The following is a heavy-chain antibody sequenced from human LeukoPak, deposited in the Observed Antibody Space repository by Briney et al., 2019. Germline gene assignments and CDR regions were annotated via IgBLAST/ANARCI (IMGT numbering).Heavy chain of an antibody. D-gene: IGHD3-10*01. CDR1: GFTFSSYG. Sequence: GGSLRLSCAASGFTFSSYGIHWVRQAPGKGLEWVAVIWYDGSNKYYADSVKGRFTISRDNSKNTLYLQMNSLRAEDTAVYYCARDRATMVRGYYGMDVWGQGTTVTVSS. CDR3: ARDRATMVRGYYGMDV. V-gene: IGHV3-33*01. J-gene: IGHJ6*02. CDR2: IWYDGSNK.